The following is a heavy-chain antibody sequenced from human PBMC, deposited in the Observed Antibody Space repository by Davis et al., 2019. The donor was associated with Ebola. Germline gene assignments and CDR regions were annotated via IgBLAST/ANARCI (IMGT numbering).Heavy chain of an antibody. J-gene: IGHJ6*02. CDR2: IGSDGGT. CDR1: GFTLSKAW. D-gene: IGHD2-8*02. V-gene: IGHV3-23*01. CDR3: AKDLFWWSASDV. Sequence: GESLKISCAASGFTLSKAWMNWVRQAPGKGLEWVSGIGSDGGTHYAGSVRGRFTISRDDSKNTLFLQMNSLRGEDTAVYYCAKDLFWWSASDVWGQGTTVVVS.